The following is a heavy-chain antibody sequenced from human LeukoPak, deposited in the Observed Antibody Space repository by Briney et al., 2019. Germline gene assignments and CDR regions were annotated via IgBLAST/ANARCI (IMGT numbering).Heavy chain of an antibody. Sequence: PSETLSLTCTVSGGSIGTSHYYWGWLRQPPGKGLEWIGSVYFSGATNYNPSLKSRVTISVDTSKNQFSLKLSSVTAADTAVYYCARVGIYDYVWGSYPYYFDYWGQGTLVTVSS. J-gene: IGHJ4*02. CDR1: GGSIGTSHYY. CDR3: ARVGIYDYVWGSYPYYFDY. D-gene: IGHD3-16*01. CDR2: VYFSGAT. V-gene: IGHV4-39*01.